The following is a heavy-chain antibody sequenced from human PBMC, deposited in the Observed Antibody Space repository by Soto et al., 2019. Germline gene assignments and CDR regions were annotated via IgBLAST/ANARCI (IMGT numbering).Heavy chain of an antibody. V-gene: IGHV4-61*01. D-gene: IGHD3-10*01. CDR2: IYYSGST. J-gene: IGHJ4*02. CDR1: GGSVSSGSYY. Sequence: SETLSLTCTVSGGSVSSGSYYWSWIRQPPGKGLEWIGYIYYSGSTNYNPSLKSRVTISVDTSKNQFSLKLSSVTAADTAGYYCARSVPYYGSGRYDYWGQGTLVTVSS. CDR3: ARSVPYYGSGRYDY.